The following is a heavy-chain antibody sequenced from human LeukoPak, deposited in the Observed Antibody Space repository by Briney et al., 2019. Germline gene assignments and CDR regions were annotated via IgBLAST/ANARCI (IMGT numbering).Heavy chain of an antibody. CDR1: GGTFSSYA. CDR3: ARAPGIAAAGTFRSGFDP. J-gene: IGHJ5*02. D-gene: IGHD6-13*01. CDR2: IIPILGIA. V-gene: IGHV1-69*04. Sequence: ASVKVSCKASGGTFSSYAISWVRQAPGQGLEWMGRIIPILGIANYAQKFQGRVTITADKSTSTAYMELSSLRSEDTAVYYCARAPGIAAAGTFRSGFDPWGQGTLVTVSS.